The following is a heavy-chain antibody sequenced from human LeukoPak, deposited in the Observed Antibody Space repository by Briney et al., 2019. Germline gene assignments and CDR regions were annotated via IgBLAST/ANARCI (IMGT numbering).Heavy chain of an antibody. Sequence: GGSLRLSCAASGFTFSDYYMSWIRQAPGKGLEWVSYISSSGSTIYYADSVKGRFSISRDNAKNTLYLQMNTLRPEDTAIYYCARELLELSGLGNFDSWGQGTLVTVSS. D-gene: IGHD3-16*01. CDR2: ISSSGSTI. CDR1: GFTFSDYY. V-gene: IGHV3-11*01. CDR3: ARELLELSGLGNFDS. J-gene: IGHJ4*02.